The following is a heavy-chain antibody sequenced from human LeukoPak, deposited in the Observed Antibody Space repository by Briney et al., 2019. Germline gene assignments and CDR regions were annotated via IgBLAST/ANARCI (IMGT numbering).Heavy chain of an antibody. CDR3: ARAIVVVPAAMLLGYYYYCMDV. V-gene: IGHV1-18*01. CDR1: GYTFTSYG. D-gene: IGHD2-2*01. J-gene: IGHJ6*03. CDR2: ISAYNGNT. Sequence: GASVKVSCKASGYTFTSYGISWVRQAPGQGLEWMGWISAYNGNTNYAQKLQGRVTMTTDTSTSTAYMELRSLRSDDTAVYYCARAIVVVPAAMLLGYYYYCMDVWGKGTTVAVSS.